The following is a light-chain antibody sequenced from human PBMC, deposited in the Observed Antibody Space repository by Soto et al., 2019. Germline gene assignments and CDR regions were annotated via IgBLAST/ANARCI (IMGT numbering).Light chain of an antibody. CDR1: SSDVGAYNF. Sequence: QSVLTQPASVSGSPGLSITISCTGTSSDVGAYNFVSWYQQHPDKAPKLMIFDVSNRPSGVSNRFSGSKSGNTASLTISGLQSEDEAEYYCGSYTTISNYVFGTGTKATVL. V-gene: IGLV2-14*03. CDR2: DVS. J-gene: IGLJ1*01. CDR3: GSYTTISNYV.